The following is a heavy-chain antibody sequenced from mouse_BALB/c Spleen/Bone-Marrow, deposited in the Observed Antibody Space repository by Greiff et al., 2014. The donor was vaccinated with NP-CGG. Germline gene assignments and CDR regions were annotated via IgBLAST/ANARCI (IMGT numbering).Heavy chain of an antibody. Sequence: LKESGSELVRPGASVKLSCKASGYTFTSYWMHWVKQRHGQGLEWIGNIYPGSGSTNYDEKFKSKGTLTVDTSSSTAYMHLSSLTTENYAVYYCTRGFAYWGQGTLVTVSA. J-gene: IGHJ3*01. V-gene: IGHV1S22*01. CDR1: GYTFTSYW. CDR3: TRGFAY. CDR2: IYPGSGST.